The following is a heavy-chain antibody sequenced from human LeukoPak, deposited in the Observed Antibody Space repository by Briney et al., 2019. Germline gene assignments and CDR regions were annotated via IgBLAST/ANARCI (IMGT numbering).Heavy chain of an antibody. CDR2: ISAYNGNT. CDR1: GYTFTSYG. D-gene: IGHD6-13*01. CDR3: ARTVDKSSSSWLTSDYYYMDV. Sequence: GASVKVSCKASGYTFTSYGISWVRQAPGQGLEWMGWISAYNGNTNYAQKLQGRVTMTTDTSTSTAYMELRSLRSDDTAVYYCARTVDKSSSSWLTSDYYYMDVWGKGTTVTVSS. J-gene: IGHJ6*03. V-gene: IGHV1-18*01.